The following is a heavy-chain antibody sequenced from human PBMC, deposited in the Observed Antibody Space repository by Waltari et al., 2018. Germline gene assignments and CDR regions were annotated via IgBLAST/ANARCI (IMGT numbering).Heavy chain of an antibody. J-gene: IGHJ4*02. CDR2: ILSDGSKK. CDR3: AKDGRDTALDY. V-gene: IGHV3-30*02. CDR1: GFPFSAYR. Sequence: QVQLVESGGGVVRPGGSLRLSFAASGFPFSAYRRHWLRQAPGKGLEWLASILSDGSKKYCADSVKGRFTISRDNSKNTLYLQMNSLRAEDTAVYYCAKDGRDTALDYWGQGTLVTVSS. D-gene: IGHD5-18*01.